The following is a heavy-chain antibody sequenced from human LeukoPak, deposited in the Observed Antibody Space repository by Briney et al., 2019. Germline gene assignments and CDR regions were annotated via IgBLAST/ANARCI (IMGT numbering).Heavy chain of an antibody. J-gene: IGHJ4*02. CDR1: GASFSGYY. V-gene: IGHV4-34*01. Sequence: ETLSLTCTVSGASFSGYYWSWIRQPPGKGLEWIGEINHSGSTNYNPSLKSRVTISVDTSKNQFSLKLSSVTAADTAVYYCARFNSYGFEPFDYWGQGTLVTVSS. D-gene: IGHD5-18*01. CDR3: ARFNSYGFEPFDY. CDR2: INHSGST.